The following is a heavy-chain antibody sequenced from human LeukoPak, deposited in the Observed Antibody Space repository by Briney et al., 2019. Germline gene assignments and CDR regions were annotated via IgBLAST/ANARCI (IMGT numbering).Heavy chain of an antibody. V-gene: IGHV1-46*01. CDR1: GYTFTNYY. CDR3: ARGQRAHVEWSNYMDV. J-gene: IGHJ6*03. CDR2: INPSGGST. Sequence: ASVKVACKASGYTFTNYYIHWVRQAPGQGLECMGIINPSGGSTSYAQKFQGRVTMTRDMSTSTVYMELSSLRSEDTAVYYCARGQRAHVEWSNYMDVWGKGTTVIVSS. D-gene: IGHD3-3*01.